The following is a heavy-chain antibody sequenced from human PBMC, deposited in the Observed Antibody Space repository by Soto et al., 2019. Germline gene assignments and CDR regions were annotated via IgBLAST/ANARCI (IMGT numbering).Heavy chain of an antibody. CDR2: IIPIFGTA. Sequence: QVQLVQSGAEVKKPGSSVKVSCKASGGTFSSYAISWVRQAPGQGLEWMGGIIPIFGTANYAQKFQGRVTITADESTSTAYMELSSLRSEDTAVYYCARFLGYCISTSCYSNWFDPWGQGTLVTVSS. V-gene: IGHV1-69*12. CDR3: ARFLGYCISTSCYSNWFDP. D-gene: IGHD2-2*01. J-gene: IGHJ5*02. CDR1: GGTFSSYA.